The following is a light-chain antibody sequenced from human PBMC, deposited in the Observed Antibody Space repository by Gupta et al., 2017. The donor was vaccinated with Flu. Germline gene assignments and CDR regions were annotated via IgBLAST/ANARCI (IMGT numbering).Light chain of an antibody. Sequence: PSSLSASVGDRVTITCRASQSVAISLNWYQQKPGKPPKLLIHHVSTLQSGVSSRFSGSGSATDFTLTISGLQPDDFATYYCQQSDSVPMTFGQGTRV. CDR2: HVS. CDR3: QQSDSVPMT. J-gene: IGKJ1*01. V-gene: IGKV1-39*01. CDR1: QSVAIS.